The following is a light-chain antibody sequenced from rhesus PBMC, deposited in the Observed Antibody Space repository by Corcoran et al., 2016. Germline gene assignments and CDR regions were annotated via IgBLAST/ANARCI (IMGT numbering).Light chain of an antibody. V-gene: IGKV1-69*01. CDR2: RAS. CDR1: QGISNW. J-gene: IGKJ4*01. Sequence: DIQMTQSPSSLSASVGDSVTITCRASQGISNWLAWYQQKPGKAPKLLIYRASNLETGVPSRFSGSGSGTYFTLTISRLQPEDIATYYCQQHDNSPLTVGGGTKVEIK. CDR3: QQHDNSPLT.